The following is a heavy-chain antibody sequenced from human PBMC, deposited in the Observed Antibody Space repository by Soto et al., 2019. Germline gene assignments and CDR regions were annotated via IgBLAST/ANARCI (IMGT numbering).Heavy chain of an antibody. V-gene: IGHV4-34*01. Sequence: QVQLQQWGAGLLKPSETLSLNCAVNGGSLSHYYWSWIRQPPGKGLEWIGEIKGDGSTNYSPSLKSRATISXXTSNNQFSLRLYAVTAADTGVYYCARGQEGVVATHWDQGTLVTVSS. D-gene: IGHD5-12*01. CDR1: GGSLSHYY. CDR3: ARGQEGVVATH. J-gene: IGHJ4*02. CDR2: IKGDGST.